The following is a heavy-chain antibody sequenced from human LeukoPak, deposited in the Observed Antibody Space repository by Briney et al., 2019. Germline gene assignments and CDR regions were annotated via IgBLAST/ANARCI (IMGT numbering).Heavy chain of an antibody. Sequence: SETLSLTCTVSGGSISSYYWSWIRQPAGKGLEWIGRTYTSGSINYNPSLKSRVTMSVDTSKNQFSLKLRSVTAADTAVYYCVRGGYYYGPSDWGQGTLVTVS. CDR3: VRGGYYYGPSD. CDR1: GGSISSYY. V-gene: IGHV4-4*07. J-gene: IGHJ4*02. D-gene: IGHD3-10*01. CDR2: TYTSGSI.